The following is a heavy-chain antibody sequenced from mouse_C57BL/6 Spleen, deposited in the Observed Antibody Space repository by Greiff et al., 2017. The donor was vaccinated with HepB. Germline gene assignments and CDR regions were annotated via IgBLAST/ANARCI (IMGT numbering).Heavy chain of an antibody. J-gene: IGHJ3*01. CDR2: IDPETGGT. D-gene: IGHD2-5*01. CDR1: GYTFTDYE. CDR3: TRESNYEAWFAY. Sequence: QVQLQQSGAELVRPGASVTLSCKASGYTFTDYEMHWVKQTPVHGLEWIGAIDPETGGTAYNQKFKGKAILTADKSSSTAYMELRSLTSEDSAVYYCTRESNYEAWFAYWGQGTLVTVSA. V-gene: IGHV1-15*01.